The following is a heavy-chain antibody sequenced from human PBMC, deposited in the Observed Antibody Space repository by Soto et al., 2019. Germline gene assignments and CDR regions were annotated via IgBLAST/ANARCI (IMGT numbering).Heavy chain of an antibody. CDR2: ISYDGTNK. J-gene: IGHJ4*02. CDR1: GFIFGSYG. D-gene: IGHD4-17*01. V-gene: IGHV3-30*03. Sequence: QVQLVESGGGVVQPGRSLRLSCVASGFIFGSYGMHWVRQAPGEGLEWVAVISYDGTNKYYADSVKGRFTISRDNSKNTLWLQMNSLRAEDTAVYYCAPVPRYTVTPPDDYWGQGTLVTVSS. CDR3: APVPRYTVTPPDDY.